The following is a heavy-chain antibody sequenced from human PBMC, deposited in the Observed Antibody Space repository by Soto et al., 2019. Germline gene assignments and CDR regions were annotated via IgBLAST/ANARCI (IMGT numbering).Heavy chain of an antibody. CDR3: ARIVWHLKGRAFDI. V-gene: IGHV3-66*01. D-gene: IGHD2-21*01. J-gene: IGHJ3*02. CDR1: GFIVSSND. Sequence: LRLSCAASGFIVSSNDMTWVRQGPGKGLEWVSNIYIAGNTDYTDSVKGRFTMSRDKSTNTLYLQMSTLRVEDTAIYYCARIVWHLKGRAFDIWGQGTMVTVSS. CDR2: IYIAGNT.